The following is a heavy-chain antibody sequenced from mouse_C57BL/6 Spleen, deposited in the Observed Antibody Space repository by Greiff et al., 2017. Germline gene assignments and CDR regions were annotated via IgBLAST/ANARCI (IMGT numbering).Heavy chain of an antibody. CDR1: GSTFTDYN. D-gene: IGHD2-5*01. J-gene: IGHJ1*03. V-gene: IGHV1-22*01. Sequence: EVHLVESGPELVKPGASVKMSCKASGSTFTDYNMHWVKLSHGKSLEWIGYINTNNGGTSDNQKFKGKATLTVNKSSSTAYMELRSRTSEDSAVEYCARDSNYVIWCVDVWGTGTTVTVSS. CDR3: ARDSNYVIWCVDV. CDR2: INTNNGGT.